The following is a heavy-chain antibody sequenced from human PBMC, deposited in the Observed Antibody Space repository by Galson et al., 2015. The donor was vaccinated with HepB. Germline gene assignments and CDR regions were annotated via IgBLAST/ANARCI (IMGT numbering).Heavy chain of an antibody. V-gene: IGHV3-21*01. CDR2: ISGGISDI. J-gene: IGHJ4*02. CDR1: GFTFAIYD. Sequence: SLRLSCAVTGFTFAIYDMAWVRQAPGRGLEWVSSISGGISDIFYADSVKGRFIISRDNTKNSLYLQMNSLRVDDTAVYYCARNYGRGIPYDFWGQGTLVIVSS. CDR3: ARNYGRGIPYDF. D-gene: IGHD3-16*01.